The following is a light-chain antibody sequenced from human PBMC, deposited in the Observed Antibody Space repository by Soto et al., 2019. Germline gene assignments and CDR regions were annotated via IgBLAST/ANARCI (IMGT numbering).Light chain of an antibody. CDR1: QSINTW. V-gene: IGKV1-5*03. CDR2: RAS. CDR3: QHYNTYSGT. Sequence: DIPMTQSPSTLSASVGDRVTITCRASQSINTWLAWYQQKPGKAPKLLIYRASTLESGVPSRFSVSGSGTEFTLTISSLQPDDFSTYYCQHYNTYSGTFGPGTKVDI. J-gene: IGKJ3*01.